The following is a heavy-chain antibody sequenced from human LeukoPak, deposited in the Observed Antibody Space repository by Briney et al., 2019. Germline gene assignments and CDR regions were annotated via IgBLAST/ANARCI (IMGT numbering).Heavy chain of an antibody. J-gene: IGHJ5*02. CDR1: GYSFISYG. D-gene: IGHD1-7*01. V-gene: IGHV1-18*01. CDR2: ISANNGNT. CDR3: ARTDWNSYNWFDP. Sequence: ASVKVSCKASGYSFISYGISWVRQAPGEGLEWMGWISANNGNTKYVQKFQGRVTMTTDTSTSTAYMELSSLRSEDTAVYYCARTDWNSYNWFDPWGQGTLVTVSS.